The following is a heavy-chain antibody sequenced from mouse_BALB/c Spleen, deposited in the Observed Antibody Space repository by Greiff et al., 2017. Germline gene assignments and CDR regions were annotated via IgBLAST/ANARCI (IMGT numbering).Heavy chain of an antibody. CDR1: GYTFTSYY. CDR3: TNFYYGYDGYAMDY. V-gene: IGHV1S81*02. CDR2: INPSNGGT. J-gene: IGHJ4*01. Sequence: VQLQQSGAELVKPGASVKLSCKASGYTFTSYYMYWVKQRPGQGLEWIGEINPSNGGTNFNEKFKSKATLTVDKSSSTAYMQLSSLTSEDSAVYSCTNFYYGYDGYAMDYWGQGTSVTVSS. D-gene: IGHD2-2*01.